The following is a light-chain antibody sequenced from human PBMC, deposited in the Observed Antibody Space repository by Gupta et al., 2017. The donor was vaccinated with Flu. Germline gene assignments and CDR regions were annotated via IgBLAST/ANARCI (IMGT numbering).Light chain of an antibody. V-gene: IGKV3-20*01. CDR3: HAVDSPTET. CDR2: GAS. Sequence: DIVLTQSPGTLSVSPGERATLSCTPSRSVSASFLAWYQYKPGQAPRLLIYGASNRATGIPDRFSGSGYGTDYTLTISRLEPEDSAIYYCHAVDSPTETFGQGTKVEIK. J-gene: IGKJ1*01. CDR1: RSVSASF.